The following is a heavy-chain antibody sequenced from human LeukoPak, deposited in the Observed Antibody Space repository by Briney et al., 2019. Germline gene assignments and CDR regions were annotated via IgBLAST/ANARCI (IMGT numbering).Heavy chain of an antibody. D-gene: IGHD3-3*01. CDR3: ARDLYYDLNHLFDP. V-gene: IGHV1-18*01. Sequence: ASVKVSCKASGYTFTSYGISWVRQAPGRGLEWMGWISAYNGNTNYAQKLQGRVTMTTDTSTSTAYMELRSLRSDDTAVYYCARDLYYDLNHLFDPWGQGTLVTVSS. J-gene: IGHJ5*02. CDR2: ISAYNGNT. CDR1: GYTFTSYG.